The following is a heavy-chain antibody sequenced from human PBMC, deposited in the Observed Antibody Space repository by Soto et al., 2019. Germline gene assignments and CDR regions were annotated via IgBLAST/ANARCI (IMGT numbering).Heavy chain of an antibody. D-gene: IGHD3-22*01. V-gene: IGHV1-69*06. CDR1: GGTFSSYA. Sequence: SVKVSCKASGGTFSSYAISWVRQAPGQGLEWMGGIIPIFGTANYEQKFQGRVTITAEKSTSTAYMELSSLRSEDTAVYYCARGAYSSAMGDAFDIWGQGTMVTVSS. CDR3: ARGAYSSAMGDAFDI. J-gene: IGHJ3*02. CDR2: IIPIFGTA.